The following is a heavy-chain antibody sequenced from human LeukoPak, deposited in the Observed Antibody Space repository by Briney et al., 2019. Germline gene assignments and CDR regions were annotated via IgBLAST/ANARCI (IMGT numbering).Heavy chain of an antibody. CDR3: ASNGLATYYYYYMDV. CDR1: GYTFTGYC. J-gene: IGHJ6*03. Sequence: ASVKVSCKASGYTFTGYCMHWVRQAPGQGLEWMGWINPNSGGTNYAQKFQGRVTMTRDTSISTAYMELSRLRSDDTAVYYCASNGLATYYYYYMDVWGKGTTVTVSS. V-gene: IGHV1-2*02. CDR2: INPNSGGT. D-gene: IGHD2-8*01.